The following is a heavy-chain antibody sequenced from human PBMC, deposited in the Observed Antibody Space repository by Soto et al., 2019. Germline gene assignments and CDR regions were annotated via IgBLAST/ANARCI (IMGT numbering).Heavy chain of an antibody. CDR1: GYTFISYG. CDR2: ISAYNGNT. Sequence: ASVKVSCKASGYTFISYGISWVRQAPGQGLEWMGWISAYNGNTNYAQKLQGRVTITADESTSTAYMELSSLRSEDTAVYYCARVLYYYDSSGYSDLDYWGQGTLVTVSS. J-gene: IGHJ4*02. CDR3: ARVLYYYDSSGYSDLDY. V-gene: IGHV1-18*01. D-gene: IGHD3-22*01.